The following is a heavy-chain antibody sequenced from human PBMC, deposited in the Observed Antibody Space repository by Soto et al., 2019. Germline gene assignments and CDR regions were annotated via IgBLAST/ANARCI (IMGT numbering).Heavy chain of an antibody. CDR1: GFMFSAYR. D-gene: IGHD5-18*01. CDR3: ARDFYGGYTYGPGDY. V-gene: IGHV3-7*01. Sequence: GGSLRLSCAASGFMFSAYRMSWVRQAPGKGLEWVANIHGDGGKIYYVDSVKGRFTISRDNAKRSLYLQMNRLRAEDTAVYYCARDFYGGYTYGPGDYCVQGALVTVSP. CDR2: IHGDGGKI. J-gene: IGHJ4*02.